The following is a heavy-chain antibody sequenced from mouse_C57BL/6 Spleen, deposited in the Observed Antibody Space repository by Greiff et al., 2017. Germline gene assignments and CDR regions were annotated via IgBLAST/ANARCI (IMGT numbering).Heavy chain of an antibody. V-gene: IGHV1-64*01. CDR3: ARVPSYYGRGFAY. D-gene: IGHD2-10*01. CDR2: IHPNSGST. J-gene: IGHJ3*01. CDR1: GYTFTSYW. Sequence: QVQLQQPGAELVKPGASVKLSCKASGYTFTSYWMHWVKQRPGQGLEWIGMIHPNSGSTNYNEKFKGKATLTVDKSSSTAYMQLSSLTSEDSAVYYCARVPSYYGRGFAYWGQGTLVTVSA.